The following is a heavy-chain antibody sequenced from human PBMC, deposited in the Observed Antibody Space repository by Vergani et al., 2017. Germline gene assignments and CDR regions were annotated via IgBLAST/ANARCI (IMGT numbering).Heavy chain of an antibody. CDR2: IYYSGST. J-gene: IGHJ3*02. D-gene: IGHD6-19*01. V-gene: IGHV4-34*01. CDR3: ASQDIAVAGTGIWAFDI. CDR1: GGSFSDYY. Sequence: QVQLQQWGAGLLKPSETLSLTCAVYGGSFSDYYWSWIRQPPGKGLEWIGDIYYSGSTNYNPSLKSRVTISVDTSKNQFSLKLSSVTAADTAVYYCASQDIAVAGTGIWAFDIWGQGTMVTVSS.